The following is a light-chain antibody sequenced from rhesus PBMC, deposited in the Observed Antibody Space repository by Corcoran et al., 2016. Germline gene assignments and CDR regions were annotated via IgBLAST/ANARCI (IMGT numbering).Light chain of an antibody. V-gene: IGLV2-23*01. J-gene: IGLJ1*01. Sequence: QAALTQPPSVSGSPGQSVTISCTGTSSDIGGYKYVSWYQQHPGKAPKLMIFDVSKRPSGVSARFSGSKSGNTASLTISGLQTEDEADYYCSSYAGSNTFIFGGGTRLTVL. CDR1: SSDIGGYKY. CDR2: DVS. CDR3: SSYAGSNTFI.